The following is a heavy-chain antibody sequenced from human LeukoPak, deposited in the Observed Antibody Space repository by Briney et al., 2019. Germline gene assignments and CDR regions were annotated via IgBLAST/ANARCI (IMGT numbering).Heavy chain of an antibody. Sequence: PGGSLRLSCAASGFTFSSYWMSWVRQAPGKGLEYVSGIASNGGTKDYANSVKGRFTISRDNSKNTVYLQMGSLRAEDMAVYYCAREYCTTNNCYNWGLGYWGQGTLVTVSS. CDR2: IASNGGTK. CDR1: GFTFSSYW. CDR3: AREYCTTNNCYNWGLGY. V-gene: IGHV3-64*01. J-gene: IGHJ4*02. D-gene: IGHD2-2*02.